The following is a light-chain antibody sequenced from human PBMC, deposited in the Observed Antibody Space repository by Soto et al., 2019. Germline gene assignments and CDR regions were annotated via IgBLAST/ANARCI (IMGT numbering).Light chain of an antibody. J-gene: IGKJ5*01. V-gene: IGKV3-11*01. CDR2: GAS. CDR3: QQRSNWPPAIT. Sequence: EILMTQSPATMSVSPGERATLSCRASQPIASNVAWYQQRPGQPPRLLIFGASTRASDVPDGFSGSGSGTDFTLTISSLEPEDFAVYYCQQRSNWPPAITFGQGTRLEIK. CDR1: QPIASN.